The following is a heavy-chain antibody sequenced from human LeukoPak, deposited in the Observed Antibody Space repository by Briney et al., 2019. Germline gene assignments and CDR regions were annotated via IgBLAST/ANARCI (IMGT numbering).Heavy chain of an antibody. D-gene: IGHD3-3*01. J-gene: IGHJ4*02. Sequence: GGSLRLSCAASGFTFSSYEMNWVRQAPGKGLEWVSYISSSGSTIYYADSVKGRFTISRDNAKNSLYPQMNSLRAEDTAVYHCARTVGFLEWLFDYWGQGTLVTVSS. CDR1: GFTFSSYE. CDR2: ISSSGSTI. CDR3: ARTVGFLEWLFDY. V-gene: IGHV3-48*03.